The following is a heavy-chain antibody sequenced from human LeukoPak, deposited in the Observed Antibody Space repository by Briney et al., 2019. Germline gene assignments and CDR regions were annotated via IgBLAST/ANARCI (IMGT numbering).Heavy chain of an antibody. D-gene: IGHD2-15*01. CDR3: ARDPLDCSGGSCSDY. CDR2: IIPIFGTA. Sequence: SVKVSCKASGGTFSSYATSWVRQAPGQGLEWMGRIIPIFGTANYAQKFQGRVTITTDESTSTAYMELSSLRSEDTAVYYCARDPLDCSGGSCSDYWGQGTLVTVSS. CDR1: GGTFSSYA. V-gene: IGHV1-69*05. J-gene: IGHJ4*02.